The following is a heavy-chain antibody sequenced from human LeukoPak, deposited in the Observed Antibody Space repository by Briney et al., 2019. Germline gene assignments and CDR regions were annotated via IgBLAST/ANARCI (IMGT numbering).Heavy chain of an antibody. Sequence: PSETLSLTCAVSGGSISSSNWWSWVRQPPGKGLEWIGEIYHSGSTNYNPSLKSRVTISVVKSKNQFSLKLSSVTAADTAVYYCARDLGIAVAGYNWFDPWGQGTLVTVSS. CDR1: GGSISSSNW. J-gene: IGHJ5*02. V-gene: IGHV4-4*02. D-gene: IGHD6-19*01. CDR3: ARDLGIAVAGYNWFDP. CDR2: IYHSGST.